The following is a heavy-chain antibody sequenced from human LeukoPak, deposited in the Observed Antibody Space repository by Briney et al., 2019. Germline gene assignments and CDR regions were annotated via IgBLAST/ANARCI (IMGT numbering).Heavy chain of an antibody. CDR2: ISYDGSNK. CDR1: RFTFSSYA. J-gene: IGHJ4*02. CDR3: ATESPSCGGDCFGY. V-gene: IGHV3-30*03. D-gene: IGHD2-21*01. Sequence: TGGSLRLSCAASRFTFSSYAMSWVRQAPGKGLEWVAVISYDGSNKYYADSVKGRFTISRDNSKNTLYLQMNSLRAADTAVYYCATESPSCGGDCFGYWGQGTLVTVSS.